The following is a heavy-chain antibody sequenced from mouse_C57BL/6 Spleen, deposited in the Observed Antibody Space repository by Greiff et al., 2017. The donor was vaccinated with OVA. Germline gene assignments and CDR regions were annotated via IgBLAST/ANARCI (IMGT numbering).Heavy chain of an antibody. J-gene: IGHJ3*01. CDR3: ARDYSNFLFAY. CDR1: GYAFSSYW. D-gene: IGHD2-5*01. V-gene: IGHV1-80*01. Sequence: VQLQQSGAELVKPGASVKISCKASGYAFSSYWMNWVKQRPGKGLEWIGQIYPGDGDTNYNEKFKGKATLTADKSSSTAYMQLSSLTSEDSAVYFCARDYSNFLFAYWGQGTLVTVSA. CDR2: IYPGDGDT.